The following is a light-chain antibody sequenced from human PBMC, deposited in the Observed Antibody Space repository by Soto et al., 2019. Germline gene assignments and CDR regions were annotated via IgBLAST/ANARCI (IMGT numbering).Light chain of an antibody. CDR2: AAF. Sequence: IQLTQYPSSLSASVGDRVDITCRASQGINSDLAWYQQKPGKTPKLLISAAFSLEGGVPTRFSGSGSGAEFTLTISSLQPDDFATYYCQQYNSYWTFGQGTKVDIK. V-gene: IGKV1-9*01. CDR1: QGINSD. J-gene: IGKJ1*01. CDR3: QQYNSYWT.